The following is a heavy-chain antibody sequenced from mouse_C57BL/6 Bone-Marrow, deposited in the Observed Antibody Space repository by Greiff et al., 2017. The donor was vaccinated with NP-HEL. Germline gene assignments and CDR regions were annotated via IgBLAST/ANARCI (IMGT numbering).Heavy chain of an antibody. CDR1: GFTFSSYA. CDR2: ISSGGDYI. J-gene: IGHJ3*01. CDR3: TRGDYYSNYAWFAY. D-gene: IGHD2-5*01. V-gene: IGHV5-9-1*02. Sequence: EVQVVESGEGLVKPGGSLKLSCAASGFTFSSYAMSWVRQTPEKRLEWVAYISSGGDYIYYADTVKGRFTISRDNARNTLYLQMSSLKYEDTAMYYCTRGDYYSNYAWFAYWGKGTLVTVSA.